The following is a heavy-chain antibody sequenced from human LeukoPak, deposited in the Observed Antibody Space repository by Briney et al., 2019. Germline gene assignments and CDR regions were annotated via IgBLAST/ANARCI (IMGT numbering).Heavy chain of an antibody. CDR2: IHTSGNI. J-gene: IGHJ5*02. CDR1: GGSISSSY. D-gene: IGHD2-21*02. Sequence: SETLSLTCTVSGGSISSSYWSWIRQPPGKGLEWIAYIHTSGNINYNPSLNSRVTMSMDTSKSHFSLKLSSVTAADTAVYYCARLVVTSSANWFDPWGQGTLALVSS. CDR3: ARLVVTSSANWFDP. V-gene: IGHV4-4*09.